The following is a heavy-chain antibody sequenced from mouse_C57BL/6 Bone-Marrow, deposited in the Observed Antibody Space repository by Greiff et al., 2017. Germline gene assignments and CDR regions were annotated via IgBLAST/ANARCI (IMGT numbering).Heavy chain of an antibody. CDR1: GFTFSSYT. J-gene: IGHJ4*01. CDR3: ARHYYGSSDYAMDY. D-gene: IGHD1-1*01. Sequence: EVKLVESGGGLVQPGGSLKLSCAASGFTFSSYTMSWVRQTPEKRPEWVAYISNGGGSTYYPDTVKGRFTISRDNAKNTLYLQMRSLKSEDTAMYYCARHYYGSSDYAMDYWGQGTSVTVSS. CDR2: ISNGGGST. V-gene: IGHV5-12-2*01.